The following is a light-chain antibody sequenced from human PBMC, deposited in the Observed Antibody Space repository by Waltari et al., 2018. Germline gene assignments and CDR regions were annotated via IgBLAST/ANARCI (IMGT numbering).Light chain of an antibody. CDR3: HQRSSGLT. CDR1: QSVSNF. Sequence: ELVLTPSPATLSLSPGERPTLSCRASQSVSNFLAWYQQKPGQAPRLLIYDATSRATGIPPRFSGGGSGTDFTLTINILEPEDFAVYYCHQRSSGLTFGGGTKVEVK. J-gene: IGKJ4*01. CDR2: DAT. V-gene: IGKV3-11*01.